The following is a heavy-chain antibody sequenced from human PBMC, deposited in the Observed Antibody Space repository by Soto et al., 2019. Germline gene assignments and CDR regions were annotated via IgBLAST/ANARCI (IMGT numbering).Heavy chain of an antibody. D-gene: IGHD4-17*01. Sequence: NPSETLSLTCAVYGGSFSGYYWSWIRQPPGKGLEWIGEINHSGSTNYNPSLKSRVTISVDTSKNQFSLKLSSVTAADTAVYYCARAAPPAGGDYVGYYFDYWGQGTLVTVSS. CDR1: GGSFSGYY. J-gene: IGHJ4*02. CDR3: ARAAPPAGGDYVGYYFDY. V-gene: IGHV4-34*01. CDR2: INHSGST.